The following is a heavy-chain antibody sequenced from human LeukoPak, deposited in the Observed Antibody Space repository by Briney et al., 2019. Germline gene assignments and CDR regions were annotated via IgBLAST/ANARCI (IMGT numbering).Heavy chain of an antibody. CDR3: AHTSVAVISQNYFDY. CDR1: GFIVNGYY. CDR2: IYSSGNT. J-gene: IGHJ4*02. D-gene: IGHD3-22*01. Sequence: PGGSLRLSCAASGFIVNGYYMSWVRQAPGKGLEWVSVIYSSGNTDYADSVKGRFTISRDNSQNTLYLQMNSLRAEDTAVYYCAHTSVAVISQNYFDYWGQGTLVTVSS. V-gene: IGHV3-53*01.